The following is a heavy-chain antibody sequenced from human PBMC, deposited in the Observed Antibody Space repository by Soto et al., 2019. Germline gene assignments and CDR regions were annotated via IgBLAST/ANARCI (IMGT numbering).Heavy chain of an antibody. CDR2: ISFDGSHK. D-gene: IGHD5-18*01. Sequence: QVQLVESGGGVVQPGGSLRLSCALSGFTFRSYTIHWVRQAPGKGLEWVALISFDGSHKYYADSVKGRFTISRDNSKNTVDLQMNSLRGEDTAVYYCAREGRSQDSQTADADTPMVDYHYYHGMDVWGQGTTVTVSS. CDR1: GFTFRSYT. J-gene: IGHJ6*02. V-gene: IGHV3-30-3*01. CDR3: AREGRSQDSQTADADTPMVDYHYYHGMDV.